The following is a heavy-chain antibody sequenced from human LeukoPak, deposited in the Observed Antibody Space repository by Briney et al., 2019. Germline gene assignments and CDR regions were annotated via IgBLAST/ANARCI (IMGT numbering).Heavy chain of an antibody. CDR3: AATPGGVGAASNFDY. CDR1: GFTFTSSA. CDR2: IVVGSGNT. J-gene: IGHJ4*02. Sequence: SVKVSCKASGFTFTSSAMQWVRQARGQRLEWIGWIVVGSGNTNYAQKFRERVTITRDMSTSTAYMELSSLRSEDTAVYYCAATPGGVGAASNFDYWGQGTLVTVSS. D-gene: IGHD1-26*01. V-gene: IGHV1-58*02.